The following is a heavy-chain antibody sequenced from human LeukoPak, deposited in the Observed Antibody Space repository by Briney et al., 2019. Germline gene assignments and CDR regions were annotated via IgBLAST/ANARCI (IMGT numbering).Heavy chain of an antibody. CDR1: GGSISSYY. V-gene: IGHV4-4*07. Sequence: SETLSLTCTVSGGSISSYYWSWIRQPAGKGLEWIGRIYTSGSTNYNPSLKSRVTMSVDTSKNQFSLKLSSVTAADTAVYYCARAKTSYCSSTSCYAVGGYYYYYYMDVWGKGTTVTVSS. CDR3: ARAKTSYCSSTSCYAVGGYYYYYYMDV. CDR2: IYTSGST. J-gene: IGHJ6*03. D-gene: IGHD2-2*01.